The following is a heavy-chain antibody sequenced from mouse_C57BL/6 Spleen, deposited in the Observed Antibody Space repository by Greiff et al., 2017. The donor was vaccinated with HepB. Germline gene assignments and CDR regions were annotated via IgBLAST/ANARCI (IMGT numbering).Heavy chain of an antibody. J-gene: IGHJ4*01. CDR3: ARGGYGSSWAMDY. Sequence: EVKLMESGGGLVKPGGSLKLSCAASGFTFSSYAMSWVRQTPEKRLEWVATISDGGSYTYYPDNVKGRFTISRDNAKNNLYLQMSHLKSEDTAMYYCARGGYGSSWAMDYWGQGTSVTVSS. CDR1: GFTFSSYA. D-gene: IGHD1-1*01. CDR2: ISDGGSYT. V-gene: IGHV5-4*03.